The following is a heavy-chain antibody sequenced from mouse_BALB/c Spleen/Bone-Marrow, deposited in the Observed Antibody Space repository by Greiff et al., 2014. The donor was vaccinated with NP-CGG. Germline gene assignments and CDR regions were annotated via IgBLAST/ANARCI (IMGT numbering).Heavy chain of an antibody. CDR1: GFNIKDYY. J-gene: IGHJ2*01. Sequence: EVMLVESGAELVRPGALVKLSCKASGFNIKDYYMHWVKQRPEQGLEWIGWIDPENGNTICDPKFQGKASITADTSSNTAYLQLSSLTSEDTAVYYCVAYYRYEYYFDYWGQGTTLTVSS. D-gene: IGHD2-14*01. CDR2: IDPENGNT. V-gene: IGHV14-1*02. CDR3: VAYYRYEYYFDY.